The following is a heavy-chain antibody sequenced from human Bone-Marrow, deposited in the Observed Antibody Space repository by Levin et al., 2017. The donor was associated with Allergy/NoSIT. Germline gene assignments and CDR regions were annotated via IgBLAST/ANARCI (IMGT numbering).Heavy chain of an antibody. CDR3: AREDNWNDEY. CDR2: ISGSGGRT. J-gene: IGHJ4*02. Sequence: GESLKISCAASGFTFSRYAMAWVRQAPGQGLEWVSGISGSGGRTVYADSVKGRFTISRDNSKNIMYLQMNSLRVEDTALYYWAREDNWNDEYWGQGTLVTVSS. D-gene: IGHD1-20*01. V-gene: IGHV3-23*01. CDR1: GFTFSRYA.